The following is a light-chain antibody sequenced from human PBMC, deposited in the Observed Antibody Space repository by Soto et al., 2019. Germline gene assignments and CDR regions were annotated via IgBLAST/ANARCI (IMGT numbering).Light chain of an antibody. Sequence: DIVMTQSPDSLAVSLGERATINCKSSQSVLYSSNNENYLAWYQHKPGQPPKLLMYWASTRESGVPDRFSGSGSGTDFTLTISSLQAEDVAVYYCQQYYSTPPTFGQGTKVEIK. J-gene: IGKJ1*01. CDR3: QQYYSTPPT. CDR1: QSVLYSSNNENY. CDR2: WAS. V-gene: IGKV4-1*01.